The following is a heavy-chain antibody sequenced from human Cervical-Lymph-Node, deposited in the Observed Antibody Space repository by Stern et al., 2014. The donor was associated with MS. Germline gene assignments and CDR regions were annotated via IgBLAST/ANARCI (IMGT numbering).Heavy chain of an antibody. J-gene: IGHJ4*02. CDR1: GYTFISYW. CDR2: IYPGDSDT. Sequence: EVQLVESGAEVKKPGESLKISCKASGYTFISYWIGWVRQMPGKGLEWMGIIYPGDSDTRYSPSCQGQFTISADRSISTACLQWSSMQASDTAVYYCVRQDDSSAESYWGQGTLVTVSS. V-gene: IGHV5-51*01. D-gene: IGHD3-22*01. CDR3: VRQDDSSAESY.